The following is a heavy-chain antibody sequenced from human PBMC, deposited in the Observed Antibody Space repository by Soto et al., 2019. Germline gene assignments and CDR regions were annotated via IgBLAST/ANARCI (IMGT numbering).Heavy chain of an antibody. D-gene: IGHD5-12*01. CDR1: GYSFSTYA. J-gene: IGHJ4*02. V-gene: IGHV1-3*01. CDR3: ARGGYDYFMVVDY. CDR2: INGGHGNT. Sequence: QVQLVQSGAEVKKPGASVKVSCKASGYSFSTYAVHWVRQAPGQRLEWMGGINGGHGNTKYSQKFQGRVTITRDTLASTAYMELSSLRSEDTAVYFCARGGYDYFMVVDYWGQGTLVTVSS.